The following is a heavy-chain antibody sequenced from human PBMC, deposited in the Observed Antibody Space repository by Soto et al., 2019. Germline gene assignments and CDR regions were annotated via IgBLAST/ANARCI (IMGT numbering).Heavy chain of an antibody. J-gene: IGHJ4*02. CDR3: ARVSDYGDYISPCDDY. Sequence: QVQLVQSGAEVKKPGASLKVSCKASGYTFTSYGISWVRQAPGQGLEWMGWISAYNGNTNYAQQRQGRVTMTTDTSTSTAYMELRSLRSDDTAVYYCARVSDYGDYISPCDDYWGQGTLVTVSS. CDR1: GYTFTSYG. CDR2: ISAYNGNT. D-gene: IGHD4-17*01. V-gene: IGHV1-18*01.